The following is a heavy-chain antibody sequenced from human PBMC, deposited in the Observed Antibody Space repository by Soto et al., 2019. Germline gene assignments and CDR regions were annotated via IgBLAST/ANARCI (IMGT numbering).Heavy chain of an antibody. CDR1: GFTFNTFA. V-gene: IGHV3-30-3*01. J-gene: IGHJ6*02. D-gene: IGHD1-1*01. CDR2: ISYDGIHI. Sequence: PVGSLRLSCAVSGFTFNTFAMHWVRQAPGKGLEWVAVISYDGIHIYYPDSVKGRFTISRDNSKNTLYLQMNSLRPEDTAVYYCARDGEAMKFRTGTTSYSGMDIWGQGTTVTVSS. CDR3: ARDGEAMKFRTGTTSYSGMDI.